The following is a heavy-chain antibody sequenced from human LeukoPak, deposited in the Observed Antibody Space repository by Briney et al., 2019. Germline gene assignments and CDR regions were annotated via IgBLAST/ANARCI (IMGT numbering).Heavy chain of an antibody. Sequence: GGSLTLSCAASGFSVSTTYMSWVRQAPGKGLEWVSFMYGAANIYYADSVKGRFTISRDNSNNKFYLQMNTLEAADTAIYYCARGVVGIIPLDYWGQGTLVTVSS. D-gene: IGHD3-3*01. J-gene: IGHJ4*02. CDR1: GFSVSTTY. CDR2: MYGAANI. CDR3: ARGVVGIIPLDY. V-gene: IGHV3-53*01.